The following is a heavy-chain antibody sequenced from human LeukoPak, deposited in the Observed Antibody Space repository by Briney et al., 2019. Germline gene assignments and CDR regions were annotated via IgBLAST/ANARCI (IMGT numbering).Heavy chain of an antibody. CDR3: AKGPNYYYYGMDV. Sequence: GGSLRLSCAASGFTFSSYAMHWVRQAPGKGLEWVAVISYDGSNKYYADSVKGRFTISRDNSKNTLYLQMNSLRAEDTAVYYCAKGPNYYYYGMDVWGQGTTVTVS. J-gene: IGHJ6*02. V-gene: IGHV3-30-3*01. CDR1: GFTFSSYA. CDR2: ISYDGSNK.